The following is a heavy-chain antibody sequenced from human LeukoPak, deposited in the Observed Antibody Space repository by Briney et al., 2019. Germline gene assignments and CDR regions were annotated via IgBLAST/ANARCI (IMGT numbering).Heavy chain of an antibody. CDR1: GYTFTGYY. J-gene: IGHJ4*02. CDR2: INPNSGGT. V-gene: IGHV1-2*06. CDR3: ATPTIFGVVVDDY. D-gene: IGHD3-3*01. Sequence: ASVKVSCKASGYTFTGYYMHWVRQAPGQGLEWMGRINPNSGGTNYAQKSQGRVTMTRDTSISTAYMELSRLRSDDTAVYYCATPTIFGVVVDDYWGQGTLVTVSS.